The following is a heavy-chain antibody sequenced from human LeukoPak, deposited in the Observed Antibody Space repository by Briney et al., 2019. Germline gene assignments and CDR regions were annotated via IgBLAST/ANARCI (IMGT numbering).Heavy chain of an antibody. CDR2: INPNSGGT. CDR3: ARELIAVAGTNAFDI. V-gene: IGHV1-2*02. D-gene: IGHD6-19*01. CDR1: GYTFTGYY. Sequence: ASVKVSCKASGYTFTGYYMHWVRQAPGQGLEWMGWINPNSGGTNYAQKFQGRVTMTRDTSISTAYMELSRLRSDDTAVYYCARELIAVAGTNAFDIWGQGTMVTVSS. J-gene: IGHJ3*02.